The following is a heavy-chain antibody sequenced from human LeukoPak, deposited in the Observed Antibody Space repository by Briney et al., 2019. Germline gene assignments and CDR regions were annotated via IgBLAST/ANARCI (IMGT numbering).Heavy chain of an antibody. V-gene: IGHV4-59*01. CDR1: GGSISSYY. CDR2: IYFSGST. Sequence: SETLSLTCTVSGGSISSYYWSWIRQPPGKGVEWIGYIYFSGSTNYNPSLKSRVTISVDTSKNQFSLKLSSVTAADTAVYYCARISGYIYGNYYYYYMDVWGKGTTVTISS. CDR3: ARISGYIYGNYYYYYMDV. J-gene: IGHJ6*03. D-gene: IGHD5-18*01.